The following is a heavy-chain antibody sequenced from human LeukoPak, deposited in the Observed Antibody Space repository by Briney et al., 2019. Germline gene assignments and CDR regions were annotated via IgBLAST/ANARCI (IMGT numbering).Heavy chain of an antibody. D-gene: IGHD6-13*01. J-gene: IGHJ5*02. CDR1: GFTLSMYD. CDR3: AKRGLASSWS. CDR2: IHSDGSKK. V-gene: IGHV3-30*02. Sequence: GGSLRLSCAASGFTLSMYDMHWVRQAPGKGLEWVAFIHSDGSKKYYADSVKGRFTISRDNSKNTLYLQMNSLRAEDTAVYYCAKRGLASSWSWGQGTLVTVSS.